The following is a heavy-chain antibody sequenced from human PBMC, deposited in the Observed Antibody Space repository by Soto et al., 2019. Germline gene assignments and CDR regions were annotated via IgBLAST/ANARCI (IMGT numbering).Heavy chain of an antibody. CDR2: LLPIYGST. D-gene: IGHD3-22*01. J-gene: IGHJ4*02. V-gene: IGHV1-69*01. CDR3: AIGAPFDNSGDPFDY. CDR1: GGTFSNSA. Sequence: QVRLVQSGAEVKEPGSSVTVSCKSSGGTFSNSAVTWARQAPGQGLEWMGGLLPIYGSTNFAHKFQGRVTLTAEASTSTAYMELKSLRSEDTAVYYCAIGAPFDNSGDPFDYGGQGTLVTFSS.